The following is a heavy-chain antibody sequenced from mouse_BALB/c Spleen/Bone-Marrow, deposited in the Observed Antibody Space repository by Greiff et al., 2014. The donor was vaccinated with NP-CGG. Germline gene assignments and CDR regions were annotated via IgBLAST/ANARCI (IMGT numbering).Heavy chain of an antibody. V-gene: IGHV1-61*01. D-gene: IGHD4-1*01. CDR1: GYTFTSYW. J-gene: IGHJ2*01. Sequence: VQRVESGAELVRPGASVKLSCKASGYTFTSYWMNWVKQRPGQGLEWIGIIDPSDSETHYNQMFKDKATLTVDKSSNTAYIQLSSLTSEDSAVYYGARNWAFDYWGQGTTLTVSS. CDR3: ARNWAFDY. CDR2: IDPSDSET.